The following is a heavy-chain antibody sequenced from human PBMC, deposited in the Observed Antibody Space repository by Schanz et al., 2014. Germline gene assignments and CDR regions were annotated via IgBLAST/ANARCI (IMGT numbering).Heavy chain of an antibody. V-gene: IGHV3-23*04. D-gene: IGHD5-12*01. CDR1: GFTFSSYA. J-gene: IGHJ3*01. Sequence: DVQLVESGGGLVQSGGSLRLSCAASGFTFSSYAMSWVRQAPGKGLEWISSMYINSGSTQYADSVKGRFIISRDSSKNTLFLQMNSLRAEDTAVYFCARDGGRDGYNLAFDVWGQGTLVTVSS. CDR2: MYINSGST. CDR3: ARDGGRDGYNLAFDV.